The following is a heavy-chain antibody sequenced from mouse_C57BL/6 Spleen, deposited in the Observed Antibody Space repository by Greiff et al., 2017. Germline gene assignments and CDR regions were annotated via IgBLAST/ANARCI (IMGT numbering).Heavy chain of an antibody. D-gene: IGHD1-1*01. CDR2: INYDGSST. J-gene: IGHJ2*01. CDR1: GFTFSDYY. CDR3: ARAYYLYYFDY. Sequence: EVKLVESEGGLVQPGSSMKLSCTASGFTFSDYYMAWVRQVPEKGLEWVANINYDGSSTYYLDSLKSRFIISRDNAKNILYLQMSSLKSEDTATYYCARAYYLYYFDYWGQGTTLTVSS. V-gene: IGHV5-16*01.